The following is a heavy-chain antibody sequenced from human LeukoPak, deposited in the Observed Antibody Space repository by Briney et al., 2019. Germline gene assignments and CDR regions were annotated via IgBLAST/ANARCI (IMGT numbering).Heavy chain of an antibody. D-gene: IGHD1-26*01. CDR1: GFTFSTYA. CDR3: AKEGGEPRTFDY. V-gene: IGHV3-23*01. J-gene: IGHJ4*02. CDR2: ISGSGGST. Sequence: PGGSLRLSCAASGFTFSTYAMNWVRQAPGKGLEWVSAISGSGGSTYYADSVKGRFTISRDNSKNTLYLQMNSLRAEDTAVYYCAKEGGEPRTFDYWGQGTLVTVSS.